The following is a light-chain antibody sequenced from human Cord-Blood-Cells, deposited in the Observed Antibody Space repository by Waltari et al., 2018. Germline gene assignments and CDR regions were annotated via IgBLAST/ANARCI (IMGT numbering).Light chain of an antibody. CDR3: SSYTSSSTLEV. V-gene: IGLV2-14*01. CDR2: EVS. CDR1: SSDVGGYNY. J-gene: IGLJ3*02. Sequence: QSALTQPASVSGSPGQSITISCTGTSSDVGGYNYVSWYQQHPGKAPKLMIYEVSNRPSGVFNRFSGSKSGNTASLTISGRQAEDEADYYCSSYTSSSTLEVFGGGTKLTVL.